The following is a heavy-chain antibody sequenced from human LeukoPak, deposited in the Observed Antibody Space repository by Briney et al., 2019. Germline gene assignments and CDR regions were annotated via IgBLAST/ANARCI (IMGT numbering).Heavy chain of an antibody. D-gene: IGHD2-2*01. CDR3: ARDCSSTNCYRGGFDP. Sequence: GVTLRLSGEACGFTFSSYCMSWVRQAPGKGLEWVANIKQDGSEKYYVDSVKGRFTISRDNAKNSLYLQMNSLRVEDTAVYYCARDCSSTNCYRGGFDPWGQGTLVTVSS. J-gene: IGHJ5*02. CDR1: GFTFSSYC. CDR2: IKQDGSEK. V-gene: IGHV3-7*01.